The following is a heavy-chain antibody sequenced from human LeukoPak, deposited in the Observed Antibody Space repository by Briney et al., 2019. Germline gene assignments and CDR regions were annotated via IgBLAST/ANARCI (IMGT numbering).Heavy chain of an antibody. V-gene: IGHV3-21*01. J-gene: IGHJ6*03. CDR1: GFTFSSYS. Sequence: GGSLRLSCAASGFTFSSYSMNWVRQAPGKGLEWVSSISSSSSYIYYADSVKGRFTISRDNAKNSLYLQMNSLRAEDTAVYYCARGAGQLLRSDYYMDVWGKGNTVTVSS. D-gene: IGHD2-2*01. CDR3: ARGAGQLLRSDYYMDV. CDR2: ISSSSSYI.